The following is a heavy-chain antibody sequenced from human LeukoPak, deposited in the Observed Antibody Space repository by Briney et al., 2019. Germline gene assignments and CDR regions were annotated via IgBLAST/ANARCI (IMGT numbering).Heavy chain of an antibody. V-gene: IGHV3-48*04. D-gene: IGHD6-19*01. Sequence: GGSLRIPCAASGFTFSCYSMNWVRQAPGKGLEWVSYISSSSSTIYYADSVKGRFTISRDNAKNSLYLQMNSLRAEDTAVYYCARHSSGWLFDYWGQGTLVTVSS. CDR2: ISSSSSTI. CDR1: GFTFSCYS. CDR3: ARHSSGWLFDY. J-gene: IGHJ4*02.